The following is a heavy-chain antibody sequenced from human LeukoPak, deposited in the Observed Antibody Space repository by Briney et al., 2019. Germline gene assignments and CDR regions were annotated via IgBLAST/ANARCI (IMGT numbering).Heavy chain of an antibody. CDR2: MNPNSGNT. CDR1: GYTFTSYD. V-gene: IGHV1-8*01. Sequence: ASVKVSCKASGYTFTSYDINWVRQATGQGLEWMGWMNPNSGNTAYAQKFQGRVTMTRDTSISTAYLELSSLRSEDTAVYYCAKTASLRGNWFDPWGQGTLVTVSS. J-gene: IGHJ5*02. CDR3: AKTASLRGNWFDP. D-gene: IGHD3-3*01.